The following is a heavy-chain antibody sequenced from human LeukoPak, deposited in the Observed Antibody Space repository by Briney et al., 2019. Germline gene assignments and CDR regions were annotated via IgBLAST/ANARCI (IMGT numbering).Heavy chain of an antibody. CDR1: GFTFDDYA. Sequence: PGGSLRLSCAASGFTFDDYAMHWVRQAPGKGLEWVSGISWNSGSIGYADSVKGRFTISRDNAKNSLYLQMNSLRAEDTALYYCAKDISYSHDNDAFDIWGQGTMVTVSS. D-gene: IGHD3-9*01. J-gene: IGHJ3*02. V-gene: IGHV3-9*01. CDR2: ISWNSGSI. CDR3: AKDISYSHDNDAFDI.